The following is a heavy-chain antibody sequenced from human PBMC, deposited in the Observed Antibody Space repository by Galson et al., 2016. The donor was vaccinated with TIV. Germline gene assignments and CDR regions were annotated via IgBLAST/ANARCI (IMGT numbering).Heavy chain of an antibody. CDR2: ISIDGSYK. J-gene: IGHJ5*02. CDR3: SRDGDRSNWPMDR. V-gene: IGHV3-30*03. Sequence: SLRLSCAASGFVFSNYAMHWVRQAPGKGLEWVAYISIDGSYKQYVDSVRGRFTISRDTFENRVYLEMNSLRVEDTAVYYCSRDGDRSNWPMDRWDQGTLVTVSS. D-gene: IGHD1-26*01. CDR1: GFVFSNYA.